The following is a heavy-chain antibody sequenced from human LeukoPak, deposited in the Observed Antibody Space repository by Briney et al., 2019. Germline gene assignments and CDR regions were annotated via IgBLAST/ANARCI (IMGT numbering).Heavy chain of an antibody. D-gene: IGHD6-13*01. J-gene: IGHJ3*02. Sequence: GSLRLSCAASGFTFSSYWMSWVRQAPGRGLEWVSSISSSSSYIYYADSVKGRFTISRDNAKNSLYLQMNSLRAEDTAVYYCARDRAIAAAARPFDAFDIWGQGTMVTVSS. CDR2: ISSSSSYI. V-gene: IGHV3-21*01. CDR3: ARDRAIAAAARPFDAFDI. CDR1: GFTFSSYW.